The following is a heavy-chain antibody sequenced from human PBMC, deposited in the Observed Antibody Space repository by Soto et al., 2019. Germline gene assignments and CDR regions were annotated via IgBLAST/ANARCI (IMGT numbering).Heavy chain of an antibody. D-gene: IGHD1-26*01. V-gene: IGHV1-2*02. CDR1: GYTFTGHY. CDR2: IGPESGAT. J-gene: IGHJ4*02. Sequence: ASVKVSCKASGYTFTGHYIHWVRQAPEQGPEWMGEIGPESGATRYAQRFQGRVTMTLDMSITTVYMELNNLSPDDTAVYYCGRGRSGQIVVFYWGQGTPVTVSS. CDR3: GRGRSGQIVVFY.